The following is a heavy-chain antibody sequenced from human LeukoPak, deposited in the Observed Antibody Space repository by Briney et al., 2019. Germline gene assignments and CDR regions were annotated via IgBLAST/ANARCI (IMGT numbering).Heavy chain of an antibody. CDR1: GYTFTGYF. CDR2: INPNNGGT. J-gene: IGHJ4*02. V-gene: IGHV1-2*02. CDR3: ARDERYDSSGYPFDY. D-gene: IGHD3-22*01. Sequence: ASVKVSCKASGYTFTGYFIHWVRQAPGQGLEWMGWINPNNGGTKYAQKFQDRVTMTRDTSISTAYMELSRLRSDDTAVYYCARDERYDSSGYPFDYWGQGTLVAVSS.